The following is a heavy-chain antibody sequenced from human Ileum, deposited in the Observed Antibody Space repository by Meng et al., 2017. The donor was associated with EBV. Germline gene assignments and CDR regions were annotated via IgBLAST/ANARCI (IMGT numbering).Heavy chain of an antibody. D-gene: IGHD2-2*01. CDR3: ARETLGYCSSTSCYIGPPDY. CDR2: INTNTGNP. CDR1: GSIFTTYY. V-gene: IGHV7-4-1*02. J-gene: IGHJ4*02. Sequence: QVQLLQSGSEVKKPGASVKFSCKASGSIFTTYYIHWVRQAPGQGLEWMGRINTNTGNPTYAQGFTGRFVFSLDTSVSTAYLQISSLKAEDTAVYYCARETLGYCSSTSCYIGPPDYWGQGTLVTVSS.